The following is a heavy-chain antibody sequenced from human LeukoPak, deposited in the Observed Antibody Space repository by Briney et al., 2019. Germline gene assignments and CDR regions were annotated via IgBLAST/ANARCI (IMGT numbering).Heavy chain of an antibody. Sequence: PGGSLRLSCAASGFTFSSYDMHWVRQATGKGLEWVSAIGTAGDTYYPGSVKGRFTISRENAKNSLYLQMNSLRAGDTAVYYCARGPPSGPVDYWGQGTLVTVSS. V-gene: IGHV3-13*01. CDR1: GFTFSSYD. CDR2: IGTAGDT. D-gene: IGHD2-15*01. J-gene: IGHJ4*02. CDR3: ARGPPSGPVDY.